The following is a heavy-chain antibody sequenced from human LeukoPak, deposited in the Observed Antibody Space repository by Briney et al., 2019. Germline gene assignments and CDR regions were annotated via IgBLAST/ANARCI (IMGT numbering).Heavy chain of an antibody. V-gene: IGHV3-23*01. Sequence: GGSLRLSCAASGFTFSSYWMHWVRQAPGKGLEWVSGVSGSGGSTDYADSVKGRFTISRDNSKNTLYLQMNSLRAEDTAVYYCAKDLIGGNIVATIADSWGQGTLVTVSS. CDR3: AKDLIGGNIVATIADS. D-gene: IGHD5-12*01. CDR1: GFTFSSYW. J-gene: IGHJ4*02. CDR2: VSGSGGST.